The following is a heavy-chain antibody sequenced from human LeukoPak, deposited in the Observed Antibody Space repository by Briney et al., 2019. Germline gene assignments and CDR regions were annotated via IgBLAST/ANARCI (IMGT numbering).Heavy chain of an antibody. J-gene: IGHJ3*02. Sequence: GVSLRLSCAASGFTFSSYSMNWVRQAPGKGLEWVSSISSSGTYVYYADSVKGRFTISRDNAKNSLSLQMNSLRADDAAVYYCARASSKQLAGYLPGGFDIWGQGTMVTVSS. V-gene: IGHV3-21*01. CDR1: GFTFSSYS. CDR2: ISSSGTYV. CDR3: ARASSKQLAGYLPGGFDI. D-gene: IGHD3-9*01.